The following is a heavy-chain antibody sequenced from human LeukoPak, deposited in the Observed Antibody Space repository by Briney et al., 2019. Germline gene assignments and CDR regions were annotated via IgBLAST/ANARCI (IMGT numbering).Heavy chain of an antibody. CDR3: ARVKPIVVVVAATYFDY. J-gene: IGHJ4*02. D-gene: IGHD2-15*01. CDR2: IYYSGST. CDR1: GGSISSSSYY. Sequence: PSETLSLTCTVSGGSISSSSYYWGWIRQPPGKGLEWIGSIYYSGSTHYNPSLKSRVTISVDTSKNQFSLKLSSVTAADTAVYYCARVKPIVVVVAATYFDYWGQGTLVTVSS. V-gene: IGHV4-39*07.